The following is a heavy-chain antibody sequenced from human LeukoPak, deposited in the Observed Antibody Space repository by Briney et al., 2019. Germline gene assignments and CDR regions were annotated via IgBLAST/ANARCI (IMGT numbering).Heavy chain of an antibody. CDR2: INPNSGGT. V-gene: IGHV1-2*02. CDR3: ARDRNSGSSLDI. CDR1: GYTFTDYY. D-gene: IGHD6-6*01. J-gene: IGHJ3*02. Sequence: ASVKVSCKASGYTFTDYYMEWVRQAPGQGLEWMGWINPNSGGTNYAQKFQDRVTMTRDTSISTAYMELSSLKSDDTAVYYCARDRNSGSSLDIWGQGTMLTVSS.